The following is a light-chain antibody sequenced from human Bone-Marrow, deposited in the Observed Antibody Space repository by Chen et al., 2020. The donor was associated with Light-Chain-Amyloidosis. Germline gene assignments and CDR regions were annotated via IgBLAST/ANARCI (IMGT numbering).Light chain of an antibody. J-gene: IGKJ4*01. CDR3: QQYSTSPLT. V-gene: IGKV3-20*01. CDR2: GSS. CDR1: KTISSNT. Sequence: EIVLTQSPGTLSLSPGEGANLSCRASKTISSNTFTWYQQRFGQAPRLLIYGSSSRATGIPDRFTCSRSGTEFTLTINSLVPEDFAMFSCQQYSTSPLTYGGGTKVEIK.